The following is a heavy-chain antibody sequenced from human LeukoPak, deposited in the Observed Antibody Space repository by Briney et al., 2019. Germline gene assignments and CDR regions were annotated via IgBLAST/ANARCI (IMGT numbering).Heavy chain of an antibody. V-gene: IGHV3-11*01. Sequence: PGGSLSLSCAASGFTFSDYYMNWIRQAPGKGLEWVSYISSSGSSIYYADSVKGRFTSSRDNAKNSLYLQMNSLRTEDTALYYCARDLRPGSSTSKPPGYWGQGTLVTVSS. CDR3: ARDLRPGSSTSKPPGY. CDR2: ISSSGSSI. CDR1: GFTFSDYY. J-gene: IGHJ4*02. D-gene: IGHD2-2*01.